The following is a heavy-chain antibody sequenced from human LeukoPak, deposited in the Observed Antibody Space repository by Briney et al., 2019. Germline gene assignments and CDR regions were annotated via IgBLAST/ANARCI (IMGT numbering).Heavy chain of an antibody. D-gene: IGHD4-17*01. CDR3: ARDLITVTKGFDI. CDR1: TDSVSSHY. Sequence: SETLSLTCAVSTDSVSSHYWSWIRQPPGKGLEWIGYISYIGSTNYNPSLKSRVTISIDTSKNQFSLKLRSVTAADTAVYYCARDLITVTKGFDIWGQGTMVSVSS. J-gene: IGHJ3*02. CDR2: ISYIGST. V-gene: IGHV4-59*02.